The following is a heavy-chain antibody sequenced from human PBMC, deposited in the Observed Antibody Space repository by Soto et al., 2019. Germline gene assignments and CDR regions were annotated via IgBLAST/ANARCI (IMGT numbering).Heavy chain of an antibody. J-gene: IGHJ6*02. D-gene: IGHD1-20*01. CDR3: AKDPPITGSLRGTPLMDV. V-gene: IGHV1-18*04. CDR1: GFPFTTYG. CDR2: ISAYNGNR. Sequence: ASVKVSCKASGFPFTTYGFSWVRRAPGQGLEWMGWISAYNGNRNYAQKFQGRVTMTTDTSTSTVYMELRSLTSDDTAVYYCAKDPPITGSLRGTPLMDVWGQGATVTVSS.